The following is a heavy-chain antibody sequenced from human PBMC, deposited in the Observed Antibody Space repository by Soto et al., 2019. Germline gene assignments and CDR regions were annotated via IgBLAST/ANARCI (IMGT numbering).Heavy chain of an antibody. CDR3: AKDYVSFRSDNSGAGWGNDY. Sequence: QVQLVESGGGVVQPGKSLRLSCAASGFSFTSYGMHWVRQAPGKGLGWVAVISYDGSNSYYADSVKGRFTISRDNSKNTLNLQMNSLRAEDTAVYYCAKDYVSFRSDNSGAGWGNDYWGQGTLVTVSS. CDR2: ISYDGSNS. D-gene: IGHD3-22*01. V-gene: IGHV3-30*18. CDR1: GFSFTSYG. J-gene: IGHJ4*02.